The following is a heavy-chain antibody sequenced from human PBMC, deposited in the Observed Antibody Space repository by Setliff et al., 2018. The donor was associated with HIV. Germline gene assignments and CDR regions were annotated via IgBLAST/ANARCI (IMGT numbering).Heavy chain of an antibody. CDR1: GGSISGHY. CDR2: IYTTERI. CDR3: ARPGSSSYYYAMDV. D-gene: IGHD3-10*01. Sequence: SETLSLTCSFSGGSISGHYWSWIRQTPGKGLEWIATIYTTERISYNPSLRSRVTISVVTSQNLFSLRLRSVTAADTGVYYCARPGSSSYYYAMDVWGLGTTVTVSS. J-gene: IGHJ6*02. V-gene: IGHV4-59*11.